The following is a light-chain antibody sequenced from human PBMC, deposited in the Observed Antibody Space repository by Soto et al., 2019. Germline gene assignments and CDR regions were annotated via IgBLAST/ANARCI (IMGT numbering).Light chain of an antibody. CDR2: EVS. CDR3: TAYAGTKIRYD. J-gene: IGLJ1*01. V-gene: IGLV2-8*01. Sequence: QSVLTQPPSASGSPGQSVTISCTGTSSDVGGYDYVSWYQQHPGKAPKVMIYEVSKRPSGVPDRFSGSKSGNTASLTVSGLQAEDEADYYCTAYAGTKIRYDFGTGTKVTVL. CDR1: SSDVGGYDY.